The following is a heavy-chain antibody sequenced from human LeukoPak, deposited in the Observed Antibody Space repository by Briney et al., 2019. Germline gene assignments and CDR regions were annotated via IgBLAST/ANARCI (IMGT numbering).Heavy chain of an antibody. V-gene: IGHV3-64*01. CDR2: ISGDGSNT. CDR1: GFTFSNYP. CDR3: AREGTPDTNDY. J-gene: IGHJ4*02. Sequence: GGSLRLSCVASGFTFSNYPMHWVRQAPGKGLEYVSAISGDGSNTYYGNSVKGRFTISRDNSKNTLDLQMGSLRAEDMAVYYCAREGTPDTNDYWGQGTLVTVSS. D-gene: IGHD1/OR15-1a*01.